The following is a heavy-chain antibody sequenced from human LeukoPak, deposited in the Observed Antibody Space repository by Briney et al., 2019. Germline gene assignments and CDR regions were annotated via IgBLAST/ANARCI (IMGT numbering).Heavy chain of an antibody. CDR2: IIPIFGTA. CDR1: GGTFSSYA. CDR3: ARALVLSGSWEPNRYFDL. J-gene: IGHJ2*01. Sequence: SVKVSCKASGGTFSSYAISWVRQAPGQGLEWMGGIIPIFGTANYAQKFQGRVTITTDESTSTAYMELSSLRSEDTAVYYCARALVLSGSWEPNRYFDLWGRGTLVTVSS. D-gene: IGHD1-26*01. V-gene: IGHV1-69*05.